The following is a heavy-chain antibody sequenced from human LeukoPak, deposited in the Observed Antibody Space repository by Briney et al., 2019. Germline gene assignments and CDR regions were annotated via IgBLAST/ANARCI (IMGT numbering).Heavy chain of an antibody. V-gene: IGHV3-30*04. J-gene: IGHJ4*02. D-gene: IGHD3-10*01. CDR1: GFTFSSYA. CDR3: AKGHYYGSGSLDY. CDR2: ISYDGSNK. Sequence: GGSLRLSCAASGFTFSSYAMHWVRQAPGKGLEWVAVISYDGSNKYYADSVKGRFTISRDNSKNTLNLQMNSLRAEDTAVYYCAKGHYYGSGSLDYWGQGTLVTVSS.